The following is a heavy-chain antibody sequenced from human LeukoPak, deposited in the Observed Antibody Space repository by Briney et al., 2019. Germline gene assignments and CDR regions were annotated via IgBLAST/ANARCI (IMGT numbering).Heavy chain of an antibody. CDR1: GGSISSYY. CDR3: ARENRYGELDY. D-gene: IGHD4-17*01. CDR2: TYYSGST. Sequence: SETLSLTCTVSGGSISSYYWSWIRQPPGKGLEWIGYTYYSGSTNYNPSLKSRVTISVDTSKNQFSLKLSSVTAADTAVYYCARENRYGELDYWGQGTLVTVSS. V-gene: IGHV4-59*01. J-gene: IGHJ4*02.